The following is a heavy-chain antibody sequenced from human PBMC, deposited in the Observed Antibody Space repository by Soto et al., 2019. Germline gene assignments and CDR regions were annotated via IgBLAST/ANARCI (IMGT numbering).Heavy chain of an antibody. D-gene: IGHD1-1*01. CDR2: ISGSGDDT. J-gene: IGHJ4*02. CDR3: ANPIPKSGTTFGF. V-gene: IGHV3-23*01. Sequence: QLLESGGGFVQPGGSLRLSCVASGFTFSNFAMAWVRQAPGEGLEWVSAISGSGDDTFYADSMKGRFTISRDNSKDTLVLQINSPGAEDPAVYYCANPIPKSGTTFGFWGQGTLVTVSS. CDR1: GFTFSNFA.